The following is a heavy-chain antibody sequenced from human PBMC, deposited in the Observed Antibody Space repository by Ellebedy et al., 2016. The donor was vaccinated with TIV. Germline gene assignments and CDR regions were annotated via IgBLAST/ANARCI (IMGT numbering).Heavy chain of an antibody. J-gene: IGHJ4*02. D-gene: IGHD6-13*01. Sequence: SLKISCAASGFTFDDYAMHWVRQAPGKGLEWVSGISWNSGSIGYADSVKGRFTVSRDNAKNSLYLQMNSLRAEDTAVYYCSQQLVISGHWGQGTLVTVSS. CDR1: GFTFDDYA. CDR2: ISWNSGSI. CDR3: SQQLVISGH. V-gene: IGHV3-9*01.